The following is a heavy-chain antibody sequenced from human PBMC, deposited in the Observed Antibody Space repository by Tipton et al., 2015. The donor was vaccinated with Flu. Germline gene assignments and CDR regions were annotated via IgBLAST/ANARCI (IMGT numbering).Heavy chain of an antibody. V-gene: IGHV3-33*08. J-gene: IGHJ6*02. CDR2: IWYDGSNE. CDR3: ARDEGVVNYYFGMDV. Sequence: SLRLSCVASGFTFSVYGMHWVRQAPGKGLEWVAVIWYDGSNEHYADSVKGRFTISRDNSKRTLYLQMNNLRVEDTAVYYCARDEGVVNYYFGMDVWGQGTTVTVSS. CDR1: GFTFSVYG.